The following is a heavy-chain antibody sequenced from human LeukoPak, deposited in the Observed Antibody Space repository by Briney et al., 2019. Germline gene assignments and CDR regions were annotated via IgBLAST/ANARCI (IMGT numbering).Heavy chain of an antibody. CDR2: FNTNTGNP. V-gene: IGHV7-4-1*02. Sequence: ASVKVSCKASGYTFTSYAMNWVRQAPGQGLEWMGWFNTNTGNPTYAQGFTGRFVFSLDTSVSTAYLQISSLKAEDTAVYYCARDTPNSLIYYYDSSGSNLPHWYFDLWGRGTLVTVSS. D-gene: IGHD3-22*01. CDR3: ARDTPNSLIYYYDSSGSNLPHWYFDL. CDR1: GYTFTSYA. J-gene: IGHJ2*01.